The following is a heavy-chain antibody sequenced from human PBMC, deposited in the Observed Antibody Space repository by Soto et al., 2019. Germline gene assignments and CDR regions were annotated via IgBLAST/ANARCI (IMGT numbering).Heavy chain of an antibody. CDR1: GFTFSNYG. J-gene: IGHJ4*02. V-gene: IGHV3-33*01. CDR3: ARGYYDRSGLIAY. D-gene: IGHD3-22*01. CDR2: IWYDGSNK. Sequence: GGSLRLSCAATGFTFSNYGMHWVRQAPVKGLEWVAVIWYDGSNKYYTDSVKGRFTISRDNSKNTLFLQMDSLRAEDTAVYYCARGYYDRSGLIAYWGQGTLVTVST.